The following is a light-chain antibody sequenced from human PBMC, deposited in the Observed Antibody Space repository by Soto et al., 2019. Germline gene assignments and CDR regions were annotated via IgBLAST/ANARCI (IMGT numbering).Light chain of an antibody. Sequence: QSVLTQPPSVSAAPGQNVTISCSGTSSNIGNNYVSWYQHLPGTAPRILIYDNYKRPSGIPDRFSGFKSGTSATLGITGLQTGDEADYYCCSYPGSHTWVFGGGTKVTVL. CDR1: SSNIGNNY. J-gene: IGLJ3*02. CDR3: CSYPGSHTWV. CDR2: DNY. V-gene: IGLV1-51*01.